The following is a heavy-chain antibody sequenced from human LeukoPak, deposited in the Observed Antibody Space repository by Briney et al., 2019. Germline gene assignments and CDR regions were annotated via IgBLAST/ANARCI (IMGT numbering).Heavy chain of an antibody. CDR2: IKQDGSEK. J-gene: IGHJ4*02. D-gene: IGHD2-2*01. CDR1: GFTFSSYW. V-gene: IGHV3-7*03. Sequence: PGGSLRLSCAAPGFTFSSYWISWVRQAPGKGLEWVANIKQDGSEKYYVDSVKGRFTISRDNAKNSLYLQMNSLRAEDTAIYYCARDKSCSSTSCQKYYFDYWGQGTLVTVSS. CDR3: ARDKSCSSTSCQKYYFDY.